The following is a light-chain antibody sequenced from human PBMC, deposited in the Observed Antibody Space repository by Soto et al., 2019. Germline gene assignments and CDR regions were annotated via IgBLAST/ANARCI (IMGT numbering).Light chain of an antibody. V-gene: IGKV3-11*01. CDR2: DAS. Sequence: EIVLTQSPGTLSLSPGERATLSCRASQSVSSYLAWYQQTPGQAPRLLIYDASNRATGIPARFSGSGSGTDFTLTISSLEPEDFAVYYCQQRSNWPTFGQGTRLEIK. J-gene: IGKJ5*01. CDR1: QSVSSY. CDR3: QQRSNWPT.